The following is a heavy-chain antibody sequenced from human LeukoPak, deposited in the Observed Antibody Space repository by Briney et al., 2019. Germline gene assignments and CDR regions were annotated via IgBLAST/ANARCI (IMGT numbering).Heavy chain of an antibody. Sequence: KSSETLSLTCTVSGGSMSTFYWSWIRQPAGKGLEWIGHIYSSGSTNYNPSLKSRVTMSVDTSNNQLSLKLSSVTAADTAVYYCARVRAVAGTYFDYWGQGTLVTVSS. D-gene: IGHD6-19*01. J-gene: IGHJ4*02. V-gene: IGHV4-4*07. CDR2: IYSSGST. CDR3: ARVRAVAGTYFDY. CDR1: GGSMSTFY.